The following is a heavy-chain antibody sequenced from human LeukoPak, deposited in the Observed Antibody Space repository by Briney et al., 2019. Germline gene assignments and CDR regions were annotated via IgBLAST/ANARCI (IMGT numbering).Heavy chain of an antibody. V-gene: IGHV1-2*02. D-gene: IGHD4-23*01. CDR3: ARKDGGRDGMDV. Sequence: ASVKVSCRASGYTFTDYYIHWVRQAPGQGLEGMGWLNPNTLVTNYAQHFQGRVSMTWATSISTGYMDLHSLTSDDTAVYYCARKDGGRDGMDVWGQGTTVTVSS. J-gene: IGHJ6*02. CDR1: GYTFTDYY. CDR2: LNPNTLVT.